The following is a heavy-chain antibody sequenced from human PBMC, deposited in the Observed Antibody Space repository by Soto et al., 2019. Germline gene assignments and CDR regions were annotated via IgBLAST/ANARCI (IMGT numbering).Heavy chain of an antibody. V-gene: IGHV4-39*01. CDR1: SGSISSTIYS. CDR3: ARSSIEPRVFMYPFDS. CDR2: IFYSGST. D-gene: IGHD6-6*01. J-gene: IGHJ4*02. Sequence: PSETLSLTCTVSSGSISSTIYSWDWIRQPPGKGLEWIGSIFYSGSTYYNPSLKSRVTISVDTSKNQFSLTLTPVTAADTAVYYCARSSIEPRVFMYPFDSWGQGTLVTVSS.